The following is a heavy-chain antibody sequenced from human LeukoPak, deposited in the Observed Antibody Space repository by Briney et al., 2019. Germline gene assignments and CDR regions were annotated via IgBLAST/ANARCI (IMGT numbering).Heavy chain of an antibody. Sequence: SETLSLTCTVSGGSISSSSYYWGWIRQPPGKGLEWIGSIYYSGSTYYNPSLKSRVTISVDTYKNQFSLKLSSVTAADTAVYYCARRLCDRGAFDIWGQGTMVTVSS. J-gene: IGHJ3*02. D-gene: IGHD3-10*01. CDR2: IYYSGST. V-gene: IGHV4-39*07. CDR3: ARRLCDRGAFDI. CDR1: GGSISSSSYY.